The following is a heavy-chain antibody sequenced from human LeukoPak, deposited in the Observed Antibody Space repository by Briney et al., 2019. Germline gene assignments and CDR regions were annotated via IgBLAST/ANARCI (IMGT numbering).Heavy chain of an antibody. CDR1: GYSISSGFD. D-gene: IGHD3-10*01. J-gene: IGHJ6*03. Sequence: SETLSLICSVSGYSISSGFDWGWIRQSPQKGLEWIASIHFSGASYYNPSLKSRVTISVDTSRNKVSLKLSSVTAADTAVYYCASATDYYGSGRGFNYYYYYYMDVWGKGTTVTISS. CDR3: ASATDYYGSGRGFNYYYYYYMDV. CDR2: IHFSGAS. V-gene: IGHV4-38-2*02.